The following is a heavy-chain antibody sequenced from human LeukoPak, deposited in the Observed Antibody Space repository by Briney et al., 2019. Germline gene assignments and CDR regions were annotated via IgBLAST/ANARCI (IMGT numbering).Heavy chain of an antibody. D-gene: IGHD5-18*01. Sequence: AGGSLRLPCAASGLSFGTYAMHWVRQTPAKGLEWVAVISHDGRHKFYSDSVKGRFTISRDNSKTMVSLQMNSLRLGDTAVYYCVSGAGGGYSYGYFDYWGQGTLVTVSS. CDR3: VSGAGGGYSYGYFDY. CDR1: GLSFGTYA. V-gene: IGHV3-30*04. CDR2: ISHDGRHK. J-gene: IGHJ4*02.